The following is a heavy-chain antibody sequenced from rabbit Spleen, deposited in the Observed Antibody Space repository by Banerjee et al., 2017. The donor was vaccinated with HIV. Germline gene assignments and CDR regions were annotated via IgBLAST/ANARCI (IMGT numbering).Heavy chain of an antibody. CDR2: IDTGSSGFI. J-gene: IGHJ6*01. Sequence: EQLEESGGGLVKPEGSLTLTCKASGVSLNDKDVMCWVRQAPGKGLEWIACIDTGSSGFIYFASWAKGRFTISKTSSTTVTLQMTSLTAADTATYFCARDTSSSFSSYGMDLWGQGTLVTVS. V-gene: IGHV1S45*01. CDR3: ARDTSSSFSSYGMDL. CDR1: GVSLNDKDV. D-gene: IGHD1-1*01.